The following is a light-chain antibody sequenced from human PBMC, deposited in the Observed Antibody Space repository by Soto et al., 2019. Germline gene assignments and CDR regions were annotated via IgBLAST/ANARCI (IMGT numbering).Light chain of an antibody. Sequence: EIVMTQSPATLSVSPGERATLSCRASQSIGSKLAWYQQKPGQAPRLLIYGASNRATGIPARFGGSGSGTEFTLTISSVQSEDFAVYSCQQYDNWPSTFGGGTKVEIK. CDR1: QSIGSK. J-gene: IGKJ4*01. CDR2: GAS. V-gene: IGKV3-15*01. CDR3: QQYDNWPST.